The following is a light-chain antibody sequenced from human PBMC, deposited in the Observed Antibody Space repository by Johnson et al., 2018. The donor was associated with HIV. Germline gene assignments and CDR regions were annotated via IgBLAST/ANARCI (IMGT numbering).Light chain of an antibody. CDR2: DNN. V-gene: IGLV1-51*01. CDR1: NSNIGNNY. CDR3: GTWDNSLSTGAV. J-gene: IGLJ1*01. Sequence: QSVLTQPPSVSAAPGQKVTISCSGSNSNIGNNYVSWYQQLPGTAPKLLIYDNNKRPSGIPDRFSGSKSGTSATRGITGLQTGDEADYYCGTWDNSLSTGAVFGTWTKVTGL.